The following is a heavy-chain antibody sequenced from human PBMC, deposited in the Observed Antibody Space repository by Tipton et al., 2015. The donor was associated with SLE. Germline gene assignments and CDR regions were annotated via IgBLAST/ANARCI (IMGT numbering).Heavy chain of an antibody. J-gene: IGHJ4*02. D-gene: IGHD3-16*01. V-gene: IGHV3-33*01. CDR1: GFTFSSYG. Sequence: SLRLSCAASGFTFSSYGMHWVCQAPGKGLEWVAVIWYDGSNKYYADSVKGRFTISRDNSKNTLYLQMNSLRAEDTAVYYCARDRGEWGAVDYWGQGTLVTVSS. CDR3: ARDRGEWGAVDY. CDR2: IWYDGSNK.